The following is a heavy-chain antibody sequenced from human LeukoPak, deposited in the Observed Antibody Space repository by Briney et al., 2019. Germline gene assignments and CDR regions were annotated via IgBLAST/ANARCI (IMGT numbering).Heavy chain of an antibody. V-gene: IGHV3-48*03. D-gene: IGHD2/OR15-2a*01. CDR1: GFTFSSYE. CDR2: ISSSGSTI. CDR3: SNSPPTYGDLDY. J-gene: IGHJ4*02. Sequence: GGSLRLSCAASGFTFSSYEMNWVRQAPGKGLEWVSYISSSGSTIYYADSVEGRFTISRDNSKNTLSLQMTSLRVEDTAVYYCSNSPPTYGDLDYWGQGTLVTVSS.